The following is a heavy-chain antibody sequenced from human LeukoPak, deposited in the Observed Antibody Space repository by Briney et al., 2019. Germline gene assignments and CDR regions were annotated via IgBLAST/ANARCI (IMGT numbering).Heavy chain of an antibody. CDR1: GFTFSNYW. CDR2: IKQGGSEK. CDR3: ARAQKRGPYYFDY. V-gene: IGHV3-7*05. D-gene: IGHD5-24*01. Sequence: GGSLRLSCAASGFTFSNYWMSWVRQAPGKGLEWVANIKQGGSEKYYVDSVKGRFTISRDNAKNSLYLQMNSLRAEDTAVYYCARAQKRGPYYFDYWGQGTLVIVSP. J-gene: IGHJ4*02.